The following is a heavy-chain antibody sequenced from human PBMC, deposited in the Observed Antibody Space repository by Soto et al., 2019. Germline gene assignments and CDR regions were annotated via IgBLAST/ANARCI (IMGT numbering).Heavy chain of an antibody. D-gene: IGHD6-6*01. CDR3: AGISSIAARPWAFDI. Sequence: QVQLQESGPGLVKPSQTLSLTCTVSGGSISSGDYYWSWIRQPPGKGLEWIGYIYYSGSTYYNPSLESRVTISVDTSKNQFSLKLSSVTAADTAVYYCAGISSIAARPWAFDIWGQGTMVTVSS. V-gene: IGHV4-30-4*01. J-gene: IGHJ3*02. CDR1: GGSISSGDYY. CDR2: IYYSGST.